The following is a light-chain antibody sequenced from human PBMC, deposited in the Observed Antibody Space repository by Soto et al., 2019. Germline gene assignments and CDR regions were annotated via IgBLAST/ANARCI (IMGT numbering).Light chain of an antibody. Sequence: DIQMTQSPSTLSASVGDRVTITCRASQSISSWLAWYQQKPGKAPKLLIYKASSVESGVPSRFSGSGSGTEFPLTISSLQPDDVATYYCQQYNSYSWTFGQGTKVEIK. J-gene: IGKJ1*01. V-gene: IGKV1-5*03. CDR1: QSISSW. CDR3: QQYNSYSWT. CDR2: KAS.